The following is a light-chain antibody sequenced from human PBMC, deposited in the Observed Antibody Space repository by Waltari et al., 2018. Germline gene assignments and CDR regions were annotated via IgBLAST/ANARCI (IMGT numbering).Light chain of an antibody. J-gene: IGKJ1*01. Sequence: DIQMTQSPSSLSASVGDSVHITCRASQGINKDLTWYQQKPGKAPTLLIFGASTLQTGVSSRFSGSGSGTDFTLTISSLQPEDVATYYCQHDHTPPWTFGQGTKVEIK. CDR2: GAS. CDR3: QHDHTPPWT. CDR1: QGINKD. V-gene: IGKV1-27*01.